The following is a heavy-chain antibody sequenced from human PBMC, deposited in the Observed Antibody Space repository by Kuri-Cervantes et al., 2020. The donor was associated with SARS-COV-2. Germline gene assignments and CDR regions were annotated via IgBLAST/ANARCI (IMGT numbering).Heavy chain of an antibody. CDR1: GFTFSSYD. V-gene: IGHV3-13*01. CDR2: IGTAGDT. D-gene: IGHD4-17*01. CDR3: ARLLTVTNNWYFDL. Sequence: GESLKISCAASGFTFSSYDMHWVRQATGKGLEWVSAIGTAGDTYYPGSVKGRFTISRENAKNSLYLQMNSLRAGDTAVYYCARLLTVTNNWYFDLWGRGTLVTVSS. J-gene: IGHJ2*01.